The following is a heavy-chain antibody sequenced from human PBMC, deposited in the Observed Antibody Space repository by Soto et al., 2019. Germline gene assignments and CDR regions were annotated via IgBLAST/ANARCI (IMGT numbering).Heavy chain of an antibody. Sequence: GGSLRLSCAASGFTFSSYGMHWVRQAPGKGLEWVAVIWYDGSNKYYADSVKGRFTISRDNSKNTLYLQMNSLRAEDTDVYYCERGASQCYFQHCGQGTLVTVSS. J-gene: IGHJ1*01. D-gene: IGHD1-26*01. CDR3: ERGASQCYFQH. CDR2: IWYDGSNK. V-gene: IGHV3-33*01. CDR1: GFTFSSYG.